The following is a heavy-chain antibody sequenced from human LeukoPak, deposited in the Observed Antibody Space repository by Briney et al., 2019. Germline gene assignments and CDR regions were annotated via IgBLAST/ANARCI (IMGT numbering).Heavy chain of an antibody. CDR2: ISYDGSNK. D-gene: IGHD6-19*01. J-gene: IGHJ4*02. CDR1: GFTFSSYG. CDR3: AREPADIAVAGTIYFDY. V-gene: IGHV3-30*19. Sequence: GGSLRLSCAASGFTFSSYGMHWVRQAPGKGLEWVAVISYDGSNKYYADSVKGRFTISRDNSKNTLYLQMNSLRAEDTAVYYCAREPADIAVAGTIYFDYWGQGTLVTVSS.